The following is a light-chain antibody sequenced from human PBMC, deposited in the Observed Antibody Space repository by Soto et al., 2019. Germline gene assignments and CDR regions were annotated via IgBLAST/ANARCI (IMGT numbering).Light chain of an antibody. CDR3: QTYSNWPPWT. CDR1: QSLSSN. V-gene: IGKV3-15*01. CDR2: RAS. J-gene: IGKJ1*01. Sequence: EILLTQSPDTVSVSPGETATLSCRASQSLSSNLAWYQQKPGQAPRLLIFRASTRATGIPARFSATGSGTDFTLTISRLQSEDCAVYYCQTYSNWPPWTFGPGTKVEIK.